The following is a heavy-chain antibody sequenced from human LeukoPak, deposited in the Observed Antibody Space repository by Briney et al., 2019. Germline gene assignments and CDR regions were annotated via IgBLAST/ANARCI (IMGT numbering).Heavy chain of an antibody. D-gene: IGHD3-10*01. CDR3: ARGTRRPYYGSGRAQDSGMDV. Sequence: SETLSLTCSVSNDSFIGYYWSWIRQPPGKGLEWIGYIYYSGSTNYNPSLKSRVTISVDTSKNQFSLKLSSVTAADTAVYYCARGTRRPYYGSGRAQDSGMDVWGQGTTVTVSS. CDR2: IYYSGST. J-gene: IGHJ6*02. CDR1: NDSFIGYY. V-gene: IGHV4-59*01.